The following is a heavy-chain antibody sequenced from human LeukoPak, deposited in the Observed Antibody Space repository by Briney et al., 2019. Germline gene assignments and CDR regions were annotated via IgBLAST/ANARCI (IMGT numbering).Heavy chain of an antibody. D-gene: IGHD6-13*01. CDR2: INHSGST. J-gene: IGHJ4*02. Sequence: SETLSLTCAVYGGSFSGYYWSWIRQPPGKGLEWIGEINHSGSTNYDPSLKSRVTISVDTSKNQFSLKLSSVTAADTAVYYCARARMGYSSSWYGYWGQGTLVTVSS. CDR3: ARARMGYSSSWYGY. V-gene: IGHV4-34*01. CDR1: GGSFSGYY.